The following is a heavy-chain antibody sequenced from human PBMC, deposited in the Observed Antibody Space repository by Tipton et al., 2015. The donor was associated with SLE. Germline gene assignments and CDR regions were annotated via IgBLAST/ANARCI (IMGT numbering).Heavy chain of an antibody. Sequence: TLSLTCAVSGYSISSGYYWGWIRQPPGKGLEWIGSIYHSGSTYYNPSLKSRVTISVDMSKNQFSLKLSSVTAADTAVYYCARGGSSTWYESYYYYYMDVWGKGTTVTVSS. CDR2: IYHSGST. J-gene: IGHJ6*03. CDR1: GYSISSGYY. V-gene: IGHV4-38-2*01. D-gene: IGHD6-13*01. CDR3: ARGGSSTWYESYYYYYMDV.